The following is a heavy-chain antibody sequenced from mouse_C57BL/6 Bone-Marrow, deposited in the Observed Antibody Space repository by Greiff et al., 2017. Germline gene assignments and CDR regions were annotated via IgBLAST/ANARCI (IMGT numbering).Heavy chain of an antibody. Sequence: QVQLQQSGAELVRPGTSVKVSCKASGYAFTNYLIEWVKQRPGQGLEWIGVINPVSGGTNYNEKFKGKATLTADKSSSTAYMQLSSLTSEDSAVYFCAIREFADWGQGTLVTVSA. CDR3: AIREFAD. V-gene: IGHV1-54*01. CDR1: GYAFTNYL. D-gene: IGHD3-3*01. CDR2: INPVSGGT. J-gene: IGHJ3*01.